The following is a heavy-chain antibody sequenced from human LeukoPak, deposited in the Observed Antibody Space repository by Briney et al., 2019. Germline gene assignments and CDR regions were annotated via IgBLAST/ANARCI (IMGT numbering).Heavy chain of an antibody. CDR3: ARSESGSYYPDWFDP. Sequence: ASVKVSCKASGYTFTGYYIYWVRQAPGQGLEWMGWINPNSGGTNYAQKFQGRVTMTRDTSISTAYMELSRLRSDDTAVYYCARSESGSYYPDWFDPWGQGTLVTVSS. D-gene: IGHD1-26*01. J-gene: IGHJ5*02. CDR1: GYTFTGYY. CDR2: INPNSGGT. V-gene: IGHV1-2*02.